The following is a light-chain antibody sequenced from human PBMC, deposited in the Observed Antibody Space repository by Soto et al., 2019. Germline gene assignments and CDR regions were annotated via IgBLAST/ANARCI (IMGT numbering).Light chain of an antibody. CDR2: GAS. V-gene: IGKV3-15*01. CDR3: QQYNSWRT. J-gene: IGKJ1*01. Sequence: ELVMTQSPATLSVSPGERATLSCRASQSVRSNLAWYQQKPGQTPRLLIYGASTRATGIPARFSGSGSGTEFTLTISSLQSEDFAVYYCQQYNSWRTFGQGTKV. CDR1: QSVRSN.